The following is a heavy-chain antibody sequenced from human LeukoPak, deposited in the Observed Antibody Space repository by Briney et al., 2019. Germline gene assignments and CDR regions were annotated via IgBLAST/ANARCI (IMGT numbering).Heavy chain of an antibody. V-gene: IGHV3-49*04. CDR1: GFTFGDYA. Sequence: GGSLRLSCTASGFTFGDYAMSWVRQAPGKGLEWVGFIRSKAYGGTTEYAASVKGRFTISRDDSKSIAYPQMNSLKTEDTAVYYCTREWRVVPANWGQGTLVTVSS. J-gene: IGHJ4*02. CDR2: IRSKAYGGTT. CDR3: TREWRVVPAN. D-gene: IGHD2-2*01.